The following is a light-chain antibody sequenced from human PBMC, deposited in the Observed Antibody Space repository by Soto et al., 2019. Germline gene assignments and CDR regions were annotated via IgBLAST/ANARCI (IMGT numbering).Light chain of an antibody. Sequence: QSALTHPASVSGSPGQSITISRTGTINDVGGYNFVSLYQQYPGKAHKLMICDVSNRPSGVSNRFSRYKSGNTASLTISGLQAEEEADYNCSSFTGSNYVFGTGTKVTVL. V-gene: IGLV2-14*03. CDR1: INDVGGYNF. CDR3: SSFTGSNYV. CDR2: DVS. J-gene: IGLJ1*01.